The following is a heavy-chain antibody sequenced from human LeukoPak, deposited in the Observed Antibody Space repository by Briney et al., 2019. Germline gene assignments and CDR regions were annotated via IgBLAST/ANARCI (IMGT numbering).Heavy chain of an antibody. Sequence: SETLSLTCTVSGGSISSGSYYWGWIRQPPGKGLEWIGSIYYSGSTYYNPSLKSRVTISVDTSKNQFSLKLSSVTAADTAVYYCARFASSGAPRDFDYWGQGTLVTVSS. CDR3: ARFASSGAPRDFDY. D-gene: IGHD6-19*01. CDR1: GGSISSGSYY. J-gene: IGHJ4*02. CDR2: IYYSGST. V-gene: IGHV4-39*07.